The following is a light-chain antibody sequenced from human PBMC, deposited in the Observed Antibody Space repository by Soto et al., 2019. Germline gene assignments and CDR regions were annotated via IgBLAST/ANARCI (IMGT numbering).Light chain of an antibody. CDR1: QAIKNF. Sequence: DFQMTQSPSSLSASVGDRVTITCRATQAIKNFLNWYQQKPGRAPKLLISDACTLQRGVPSRFIGSGSGTHFTFVISSLQPEDVGTYDWQQSDNLPLTFGQGTRLDIK. V-gene: IGKV1-33*01. CDR3: QQSDNLPLT. CDR2: DAC. J-gene: IGKJ5*01.